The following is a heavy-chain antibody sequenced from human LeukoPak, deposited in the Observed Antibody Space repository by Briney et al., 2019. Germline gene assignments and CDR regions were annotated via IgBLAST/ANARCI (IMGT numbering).Heavy chain of an antibody. CDR2: MYSGGST. V-gene: IGHV3-66*01. D-gene: IGHD6-13*01. J-gene: IGHJ4*02. Sequence: GGSLRLSCAASGFTVSSNYMNWVRQAPGKGLEWVSVMYSGGSTFYGDSGKGRFTFSRDNSMNTLYLQRNSLRARDTAVYYCARVRYVSSWSFDYWGQRTLVSVSS. CDR3: ARVRYVSSWSFDY. CDR1: GFTVSSNY.